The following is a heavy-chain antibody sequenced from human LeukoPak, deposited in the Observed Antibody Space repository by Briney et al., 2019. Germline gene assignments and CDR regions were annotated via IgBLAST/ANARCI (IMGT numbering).Heavy chain of an antibody. D-gene: IGHD5-24*01. CDR1: GGSINTTDYY. Sequence: PSQTLSLTCTVSGGSINTTDYYWSWIRQPPGKGLEWIGYIFYSGNTYYNPSLKSRVIISIDTSKNQFSLKLNSVTAADTAVYYCARFFSGYNSDAFDIWGQGTMVTVSS. J-gene: IGHJ3*02. V-gene: IGHV4-30-4*08. CDR2: IFYSGNT. CDR3: ARFFSGYNSDAFDI.